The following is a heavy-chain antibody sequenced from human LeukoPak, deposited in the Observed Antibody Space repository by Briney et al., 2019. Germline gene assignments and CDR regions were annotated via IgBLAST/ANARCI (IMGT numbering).Heavy chain of an antibody. CDR1: GFTFSSYA. J-gene: IGHJ4*02. CDR3: AKDRSCTNDICHGDFDY. CDR2: ISGSGGST. Sequence: GGSLRLSCAASGFTFSSYAVSWVRLAPGKGLEWVSSISGSGGSTYSADSVKGRFTISRDNSKNTLYLQMNSLRAEDTALYYCAKDRSCTNDICHGDFDYWGQGTLVTVSS. V-gene: IGHV3-23*01. D-gene: IGHD2-8*01.